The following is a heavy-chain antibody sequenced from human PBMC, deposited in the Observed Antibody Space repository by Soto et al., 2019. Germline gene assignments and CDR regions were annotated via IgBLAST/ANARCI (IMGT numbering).Heavy chain of an antibody. CDR1: GGSISSGGYY. CDR3: ARVLRGYAFDI. D-gene: IGHD2-15*01. V-gene: IGHV4-31*01. Sequence: SETLSLTCTVSGGSISSGGYYWSWIRQHPGKGLEWIGYIYYSGSTYYNPSLKSQVTISVDTSKNQFSLKLSSVTAADTAVYYCARVLRGYAFDIWGQGTMVTVSS. CDR2: IYYSGST. J-gene: IGHJ3*02.